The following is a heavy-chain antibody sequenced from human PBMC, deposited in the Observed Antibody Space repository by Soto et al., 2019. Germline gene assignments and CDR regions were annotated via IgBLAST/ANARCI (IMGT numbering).Heavy chain of an antibody. CDR1: GFTFSNAW. J-gene: IGHJ5*02. Sequence: PGGSLRLSCAASGFTFSNAWMNWVRQAPGKGLEWVGRIKSKTDGGTTDYAAPVKGGFTISRDDSKNTLYLQMNSLKTEDTAVYYCLGRSTQLADWFDPWGQGTLVTVSS. V-gene: IGHV3-15*07. CDR3: LGRSTQLADWFDP. CDR2: IKSKTDGGTT. D-gene: IGHD2-2*01.